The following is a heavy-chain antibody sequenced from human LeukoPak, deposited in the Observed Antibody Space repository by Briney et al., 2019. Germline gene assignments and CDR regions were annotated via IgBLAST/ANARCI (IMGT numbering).Heavy chain of an antibody. CDR2: ISSSSSTI. J-gene: IGHJ4*02. CDR1: GFTFSSYS. Sequence: GGSLRLSCAVSGFTFSSYSMNWVRQAPGKGLEWVSYISSSSSTIYYADSVKGRFTIYRDNAKNSLYLQMNSLRAEDTAVYYCARDLRSGESYWGQGTLVTVSS. D-gene: IGHD3-16*01. V-gene: IGHV3-48*04. CDR3: ARDLRSGESY.